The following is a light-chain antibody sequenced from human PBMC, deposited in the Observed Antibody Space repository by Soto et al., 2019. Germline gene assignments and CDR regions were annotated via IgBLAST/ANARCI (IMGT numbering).Light chain of an antibody. CDR1: ISNIGAGYD. CDR3: LSFDSSLSVV. Sequence: QSVLTQPPSVSGAPGQRVTISCTGSISNIGAGYDVHWYQQLPGRAPKLLIYGNTNRPSGVPDRFSGSKSGTSASLAITGLQAEDEADYYCLSFDSSLSVVFGGGTKLTV. J-gene: IGLJ2*01. CDR2: GNT. V-gene: IGLV1-40*01.